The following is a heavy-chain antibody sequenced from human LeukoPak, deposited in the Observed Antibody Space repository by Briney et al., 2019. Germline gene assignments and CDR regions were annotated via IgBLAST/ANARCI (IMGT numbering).Heavy chain of an antibody. CDR2: VNHSGST. CDR1: HGSFSGYH. V-gene: IGHV4-34*01. Sequence: SETLSLTCAVYHGSFSGYHWSWIRQPPGKGLEWIGEVNHSGSTNYNPSLKSRVTISVDTSKNQFSLKLNSVTAADTAVYYCTRGAKNYDFWTDSPDQWYFDLWGRGTLVTVSS. J-gene: IGHJ2*01. CDR3: TRGAKNYDFWTDSPDQWYFDL. D-gene: IGHD3/OR15-3a*01.